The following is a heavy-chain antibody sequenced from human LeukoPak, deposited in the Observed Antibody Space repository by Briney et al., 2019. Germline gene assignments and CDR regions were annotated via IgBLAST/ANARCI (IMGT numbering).Heavy chain of an antibody. CDR3: ARVGSGSFDY. CDR2: NSYSGNT. V-gene: IGHV4-34*11. D-gene: IGHD1-26*01. CDR1: GGSFSDYY. Sequence: SETLSLTCAVYGGSFSDYYWSWIRQTPGKGLEWIGFNSYSGNTNYNPSLKSRVTISVDTSKNHFSLNLDSVTAADTAVYFCARVGSGSFDYWGQGTLVTVSS. J-gene: IGHJ4*02.